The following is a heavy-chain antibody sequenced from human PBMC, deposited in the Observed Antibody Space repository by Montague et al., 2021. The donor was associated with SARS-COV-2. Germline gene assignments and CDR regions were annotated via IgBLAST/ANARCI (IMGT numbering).Heavy chain of an antibody. J-gene: IGHJ4*02. D-gene: IGHD3-10*01. CDR1: GFTFSTYG. V-gene: IGHV3-23*01. CDR3: LNYHGSGSYVDF. Sequence: SLRLSCAASGFTFSTYGMTWVRQAPGKGLEWVSSISASAMRTHYPDSXKGRFTISRDNSKNTLYLQMSSLRAEDTAVYFCLNYHGSGSYVDFWGQGTLVTVSP. CDR2: ISASAMRT.